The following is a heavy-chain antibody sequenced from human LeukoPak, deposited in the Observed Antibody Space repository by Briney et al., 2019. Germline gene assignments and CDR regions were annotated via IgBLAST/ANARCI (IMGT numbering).Heavy chain of an antibody. CDR2: INHSGST. J-gene: IGHJ4*02. V-gene: IGHV4-34*01. CDR3: ARGHGYSYGYPRSPYYFDY. D-gene: IGHD5-18*01. Sequence: SETLSLTCAVYGGSFSGYYWSWIRQPPGKGLEWIGEINHSGSTNYNPSLKSRVTISVDTPKNQFSLKLSSVTAADTAVYYCARGHGYSYGYPRSPYYFDYWGQGTLVTVSS. CDR1: GGSFSGYY.